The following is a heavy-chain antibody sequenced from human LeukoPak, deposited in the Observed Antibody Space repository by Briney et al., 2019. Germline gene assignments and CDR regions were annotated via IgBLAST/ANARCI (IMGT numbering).Heavy chain of an antibody. D-gene: IGHD3-22*01. V-gene: IGHV1-46*01. J-gene: IGHJ4*02. Sequence: GASVKVSCKASGYTFTGYYMHWVRQAPGQGLEWMGIINPSGGSTSYAQKFQGRVTMTRDTSTSTVYVEVSSLRSEDTAVYYCARAYYHASSGYYFPLDYWGQGTLVTVSS. CDR1: GYTFTGYY. CDR2: INPSGGST. CDR3: ARAYYHASSGYYFPLDY.